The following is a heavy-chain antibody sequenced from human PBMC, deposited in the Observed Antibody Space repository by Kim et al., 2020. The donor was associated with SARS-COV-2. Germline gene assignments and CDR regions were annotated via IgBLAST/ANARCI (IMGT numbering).Heavy chain of an antibody. CDR2: INPNSGGT. D-gene: IGHD2-2*02. CDR1: GYTFTGYY. CDR3: ASGYCSSTSCYTGLGYYYGMDV. Sequence: ASVKVSYKASGYTFTGYYMHWVPQAPGQGLEWMGWINPNSGGTNYAQKFQGRVTMTRDTSISTAYMELSRLRSDDTAVYYCASGYCSSTSCYTGLGYYYGMDVWGQGTTVTVSS. V-gene: IGHV1-2*02. J-gene: IGHJ6*02.